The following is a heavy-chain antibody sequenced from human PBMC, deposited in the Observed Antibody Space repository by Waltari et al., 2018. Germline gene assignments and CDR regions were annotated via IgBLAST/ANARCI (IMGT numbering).Heavy chain of an antibody. V-gene: IGHV3-73*01. CDR2: IRSKANSYAT. CDR1: GFTFSGSA. J-gene: IGHJ4*02. Sequence: EVQLVESGGGLVQPGGSLQLSCEASGFTFSGSAMHWVRQASGKGLEWVGRIRSKANSYATAYAASVKGRFTISRDDSKNTAYLQMSSLKTEDTAVYYCTTQTTAGSYWGQGTLVTVSS. D-gene: IGHD1-26*01. CDR3: TTQTTAGSY.